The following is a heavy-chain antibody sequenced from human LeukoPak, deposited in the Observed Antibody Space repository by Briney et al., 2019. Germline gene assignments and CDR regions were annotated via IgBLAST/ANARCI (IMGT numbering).Heavy chain of an antibody. V-gene: IGHV1-69*04. CDR3: ARNYDFWRYGMDV. CDR2: IIPTLGIA. Sequence: SVKVSCKASGGTFSSYAISWVRQAPGQGLEWMGRIIPTLGIANYAQKFQGRVTITADKSTSTAYMELSSLRSEDTAVYYCARNYDFWRYGMDVWGQGTTVTVSS. D-gene: IGHD3-3*01. CDR1: GGTFSSYA. J-gene: IGHJ6*02.